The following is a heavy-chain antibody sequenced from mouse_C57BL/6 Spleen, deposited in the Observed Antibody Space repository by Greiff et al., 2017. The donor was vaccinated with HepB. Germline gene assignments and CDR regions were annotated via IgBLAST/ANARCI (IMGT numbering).Heavy chain of an antibody. CDR1: GYTFTNYW. J-gene: IGHJ2*01. CDR3: ARWGEYGGEIYLYD. CDR2: IYPGGGST. D-gene: IGHD2-13*01. V-gene: IGHV1-63*01. Sequence: QVQLKESGAELVRPGPSVKMSCKASGYTFTNYWIGWAKQRPGHGLEWIGEIYPGGGSTNYNEKFKGKATLTADKYSSTAYIQYSSLTAEDSAIYDCARWGEYGGEIYLYDWGQGTTLTVSS.